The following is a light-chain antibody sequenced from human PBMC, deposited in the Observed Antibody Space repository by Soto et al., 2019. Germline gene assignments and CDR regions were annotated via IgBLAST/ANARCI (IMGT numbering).Light chain of an antibody. V-gene: IGKV3-15*01. CDR1: QSVSSN. CDR2: GAS. J-gene: IGKJ2*01. Sequence: EIVMTQSPATLSLSPGERATLSCRASQSVSSNFAWYQQKPGQAPRLLLYGASTRATGIPARFSGSGSGTEFTLTISSLQSEDVAVYYCQQYINWPPRYTFGQGTKLEIK. CDR3: QQYINWPPRYT.